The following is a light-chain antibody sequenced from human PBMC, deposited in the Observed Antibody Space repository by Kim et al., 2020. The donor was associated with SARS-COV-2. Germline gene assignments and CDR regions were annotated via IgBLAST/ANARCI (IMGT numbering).Light chain of an antibody. V-gene: IGKV4-1*01. CDR2: WAD. CDR3: QKYESTPPMYT. Sequence: TIKCKYSESVLYKTNNENYIPWYHQKRGERPQLLIYWADTRESGVPDRFSGSGSGKDFTLTISGLQAEDVAVYYCQKYESTPPMYTFGQGTKLEI. J-gene: IGKJ2*01. CDR1: ESVLYKTNNENY.